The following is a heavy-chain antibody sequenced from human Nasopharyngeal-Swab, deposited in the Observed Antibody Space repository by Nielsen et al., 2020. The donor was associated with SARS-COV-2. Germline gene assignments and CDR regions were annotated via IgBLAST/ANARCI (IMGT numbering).Heavy chain of an antibody. V-gene: IGHV3-7*03. Sequence: GGSLRLSCAASGFTFNRYWMTWVRLAPGQGLEWMANINQDGSVKYYVDSVQGRFSISRDNAKNSLFLQMNSLRAEETAVYYCARGNKELDYYYYYMDVWGKATAVTVSS. CDR1: GFTFNRYW. CDR3: ARGNKELDYYYYYMDV. J-gene: IGHJ6*03. D-gene: IGHD2/OR15-2a*01. CDR2: INQDGSVK.